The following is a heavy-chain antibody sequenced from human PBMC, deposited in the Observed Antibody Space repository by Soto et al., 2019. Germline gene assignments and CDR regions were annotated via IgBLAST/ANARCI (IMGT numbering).Heavy chain of an antibody. CDR2: ISSSSSVI. CDR3: ARDLSWGSNWYYHMDV. V-gene: IGHV3-48*01. CDR1: GFILSDCA. D-gene: IGHD7-27*01. Sequence: EVQLVESGGGLVQPGGSLRLSCATSGFILSDCAMNWVRQAPGKGLEWVSYISSSSSVIDYADSVKGRFTVSRDNARNSLYLQMNSLRAEDTAVYYCARDLSWGSNWYYHMDVWGKGTTVTVSS. J-gene: IGHJ6*03.